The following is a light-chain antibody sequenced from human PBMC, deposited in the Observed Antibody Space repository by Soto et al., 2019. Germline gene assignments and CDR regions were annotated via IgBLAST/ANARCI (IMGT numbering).Light chain of an antibody. CDR1: QSVGGNS. V-gene: IGKV3-20*01. CDR3: QRYQNSPRT. Sequence: ETVLTQSPGTLSLSPGERATVSCRASQSVGGNSLAWYQQRPGQAPRLLIYDTSKRATGIPDRFSGSGSGTDFTLNISRLEPADFAVYYCQRYQNSPRTFGQGTKVEIK. CDR2: DTS. J-gene: IGKJ1*01.